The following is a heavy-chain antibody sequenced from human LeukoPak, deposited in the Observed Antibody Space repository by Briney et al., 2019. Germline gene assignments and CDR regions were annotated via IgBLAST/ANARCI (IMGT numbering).Heavy chain of an antibody. V-gene: IGHV3-23*01. CDR2: ISGSGSTT. Sequence: GGSLRLSCAASGFTFSSYDMSWVRQAPGKGLEWVSGISGSGSTTKYADSVKGRFTISRDSSKNTLYLQMNSLRAEDTAVYYCARGGDYGVKIDHWGQGTLVTVSS. CDR1: GFTFSSYD. J-gene: IGHJ4*02. D-gene: IGHD4-17*01. CDR3: ARGGDYGVKIDH.